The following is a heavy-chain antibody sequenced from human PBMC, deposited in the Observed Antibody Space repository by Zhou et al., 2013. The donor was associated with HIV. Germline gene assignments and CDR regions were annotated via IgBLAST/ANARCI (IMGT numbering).Heavy chain of an antibody. V-gene: IGHV1-8*01. Sequence: QVQLVQSGAEVKKPGASVKVSCKASGYTFSSYDINWVRQATGQGLEWMGWLNPNSGNRDYAQKFQGRVTMTSNSSISTAYMELSSLKSEDTAIYYCARGPGLGYWGQGTLVTVSS. CDR3: ARGPGLGY. D-gene: IGHD4-17*01. CDR2: LNPNSGNR. CDR1: GYTFSSYD. J-gene: IGHJ4*02.